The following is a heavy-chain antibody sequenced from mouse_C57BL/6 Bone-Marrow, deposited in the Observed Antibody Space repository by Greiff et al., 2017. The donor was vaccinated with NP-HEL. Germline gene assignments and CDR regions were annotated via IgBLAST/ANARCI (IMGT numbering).Heavy chain of an antibody. V-gene: IGHV1-81*01. CDR1: GYTFTSYG. Sequence: VQLQQSGAELARPGASVKLSCKASGYTFTSYGISWVKQRTGQGLEWIGEIYPRSGNTYYNEKFKGKDTLTADKSSSTAYMELRSLTSEDSAVYFCARWGTTVVDFDYWGQGTTLTVSS. CDR3: ARWGTTVVDFDY. D-gene: IGHD1-1*01. CDR2: IYPRSGNT. J-gene: IGHJ2*01.